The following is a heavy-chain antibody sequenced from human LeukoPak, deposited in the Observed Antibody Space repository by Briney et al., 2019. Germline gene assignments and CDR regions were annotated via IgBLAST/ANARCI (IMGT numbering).Heavy chain of an antibody. J-gene: IGHJ4*02. CDR1: GYTLTDLS. Sequence: ASVKVSGKVSGYTLTDLSMHWVRQAPGKGLEWMGTFDPEDDETIYAQKFQGRVTMTEDTSTDTAYMELSSLRSEDTAVYYCATIIEALVADYWGQGTLVTVSS. D-gene: IGHD3-16*02. V-gene: IGHV1-24*01. CDR2: FDPEDDET. CDR3: ATIIEALVADY.